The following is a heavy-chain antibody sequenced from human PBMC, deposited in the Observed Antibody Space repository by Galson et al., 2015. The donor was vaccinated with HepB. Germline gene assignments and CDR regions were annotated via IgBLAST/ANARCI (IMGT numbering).Heavy chain of an antibody. J-gene: IGHJ4*02. CDR3: ARVASNRCFDY. V-gene: IGHV4-39*07. D-gene: IGHD1-14*01. Sequence: SETLSLTCTVSGGSISSSSYYWGWIRQPPGKGLEWIGSIYYSGSTHYNPSLKSRVTISVDTSKNQFSLKLSSVTAADTAVYYCARVASNRCFDYWGQGTLVTVSS. CDR1: GGSISSSSYY. CDR2: IYYSGST.